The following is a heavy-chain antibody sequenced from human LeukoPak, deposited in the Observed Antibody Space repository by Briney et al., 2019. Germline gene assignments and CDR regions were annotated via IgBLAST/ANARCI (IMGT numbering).Heavy chain of an antibody. CDR2: ISGSGGST. D-gene: IGHD6-19*01. CDR1: GFTFSSYA. J-gene: IGHJ4*02. V-gene: IGHV3-23*01. Sequence: GGSLRLSCAASGFTFSSYAMSWVRQAPGKGLEWDSAISGSGGSTYYADSVKGRFTISRDNSKNTLYLQMNSLRAEDTAVYYCAKDLEYSSGWYSGGPYYFDYWGQGTLVTVSS. CDR3: AKDLEYSSGWYSGGPYYFDY.